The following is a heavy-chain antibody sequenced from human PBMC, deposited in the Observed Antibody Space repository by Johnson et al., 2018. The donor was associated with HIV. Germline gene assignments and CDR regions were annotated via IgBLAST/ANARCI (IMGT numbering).Heavy chain of an antibody. J-gene: IGHJ3*02. CDR3: ARGEHYDSSGFYFGAAFDS. CDR2: IKTDGSEK. D-gene: IGHD3-22*01. CDR1: GFTFSSHW. Sequence: MQLVESGGGLVQPGGSLRLSCAVSGFTFSSHWMTWVRQAPGKGLEWVANIKTDGSEKYYVDSVKGRFTISRDNARNSVYLQMNSLRAEDTAVYYCARGEHYDSSGFYFGAAFDSWGQGTMVTVSS. V-gene: IGHV3-7*03.